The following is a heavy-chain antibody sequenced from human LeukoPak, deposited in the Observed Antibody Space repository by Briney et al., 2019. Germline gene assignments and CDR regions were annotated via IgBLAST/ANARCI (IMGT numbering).Heavy chain of an antibody. CDR3: ASYDYSMGDWFDP. CDR2: IIPIFGTA. V-gene: IGHV1-69*05. J-gene: IGHJ5*02. D-gene: IGHD4-11*01. CDR1: GGTFSSYA. Sequence: ASVKVSCKASGGTFSSYAIIWVRQAPGQGLEWMGRIIPIFGTANYAQKFQGRVTITTDESTSTAYMELSSLRSEDTAVYYCASYDYSMGDWFDPWGQGTLVTVSS.